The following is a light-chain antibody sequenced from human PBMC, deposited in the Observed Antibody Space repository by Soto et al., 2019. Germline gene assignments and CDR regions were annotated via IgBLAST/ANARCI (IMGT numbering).Light chain of an antibody. CDR3: QQYNSYSYT. CDR2: KAS. Sequence: DIQMTPSPSTPFANVRDRVTITCRASQSISSWLAWYQQKPGKAPKLLIYKASSLESGVPSRFSGSGSGTEFTLTISSLQPDDFATYYCQQYNSYSYTFGQGTRLEIK. J-gene: IGKJ5*01. CDR1: QSISSW. V-gene: IGKV1-5*03.